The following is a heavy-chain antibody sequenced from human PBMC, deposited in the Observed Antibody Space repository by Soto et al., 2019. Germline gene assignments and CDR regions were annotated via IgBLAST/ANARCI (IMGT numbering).Heavy chain of an antibody. Sequence: ASVKVSCKASGYTFTSYYMHWVRQAPGQGLEWMGIINPSGGSTSYAQKFQGRVTMTRDTSTSTAYMELSRLRSDDTALYYCARVGSEYYDSSGPPVGYYYYGMDVWGQGTTVTVSS. D-gene: IGHD3-22*01. CDR3: ARVGSEYYDSSGPPVGYYYYGMDV. V-gene: IGHV1-46*01. CDR2: INPSGGST. CDR1: GYTFTSYY. J-gene: IGHJ6*02.